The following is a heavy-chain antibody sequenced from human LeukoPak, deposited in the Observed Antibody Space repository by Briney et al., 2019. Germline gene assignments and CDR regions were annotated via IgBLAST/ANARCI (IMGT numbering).Heavy chain of an antibody. Sequence: ASVKVSCKASGYTFTSYDINWVRQATGQGLEWMGWMNPNSGNTGYAQKFQGRVTMTRNTSISTAYMELSSLRSEDTAVYYCARGYCGGDCWRTDDNWFDPWGQGTLVTVSS. V-gene: IGHV1-8*01. CDR1: GYTFTSYD. CDR2: MNPNSGNT. J-gene: IGHJ5*02. CDR3: ARGYCGGDCWRTDDNWFDP. D-gene: IGHD2-21*02.